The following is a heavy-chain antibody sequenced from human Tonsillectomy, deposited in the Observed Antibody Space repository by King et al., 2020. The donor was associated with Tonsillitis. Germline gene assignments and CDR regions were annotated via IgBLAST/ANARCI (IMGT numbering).Heavy chain of an antibody. CDR1: GGTFSRNA. J-gene: IGHJ3*02. Sequence: VQLVESGAEVKKPGSSVKVSCKTSGGTFSRNAISWVRQAPGQGLEWMGGIIPIFGTANSAHKFQGRVTSTADESTSTAYMGLSSLRSEDTAVYYCARVADYYGSGSYPDAFDIWGQGTMVSVSS. D-gene: IGHD3-10*01. V-gene: IGHV1-69*01. CDR3: ARVADYYGSGSYPDAFDI. CDR2: IIPIFGTA.